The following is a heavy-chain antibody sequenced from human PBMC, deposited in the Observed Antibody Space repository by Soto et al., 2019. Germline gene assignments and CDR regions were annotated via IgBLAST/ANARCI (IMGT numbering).Heavy chain of an antibody. D-gene: IGHD3-22*01. CDR1: GGTFSSYA. Sequence: EASVKVSCKASGGTFSSYAISWVRQAPGQGLEWMGGIIPIFGTANYAQKFQGRVTITADKSTSTAYMELSSLRSEDTAVYYCARMGDDSSGYYYGGWGQGTLVTVSS. CDR3: ARMGDDSSGYYYGG. CDR2: IIPIFGTA. J-gene: IGHJ4*02. V-gene: IGHV1-69*06.